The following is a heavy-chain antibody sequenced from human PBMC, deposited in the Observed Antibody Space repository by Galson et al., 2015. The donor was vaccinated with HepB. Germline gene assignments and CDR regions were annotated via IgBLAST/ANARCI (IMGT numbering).Heavy chain of an antibody. Sequence: SLRLSCAASGFTMSSSAVSWVRQAPGKGLEWISVITGSDGDTYYADSVKGRFTISRDTSKNTLYLQMNSLRAEDTAVYYCVKFVPYWGQGTLVTVSS. V-gene: IGHV3-23*01. D-gene: IGHD2-8*01. CDR2: ITGSDGDT. CDR1: GFTMSSSA. J-gene: IGHJ4*02. CDR3: VKFVPY.